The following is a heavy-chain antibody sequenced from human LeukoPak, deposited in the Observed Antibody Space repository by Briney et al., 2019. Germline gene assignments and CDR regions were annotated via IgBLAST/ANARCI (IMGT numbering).Heavy chain of an antibody. D-gene: IGHD3-3*01. V-gene: IGHV1-8*01. CDR2: MNPNSGNT. CDR3: ARDGGGSGYRSNWFDP. Sequence: ASVKVSCKASGYTFTSYDINWVRQATGQGLEWMGWMNPNSGNTGYAQKFQGRVTMTRNTSISTAYMELSSLRSEDTAVYYCARDGGGSGYRSNWFDPWGQGTLVTVSS. J-gene: IGHJ5*02. CDR1: GYTFTSYD.